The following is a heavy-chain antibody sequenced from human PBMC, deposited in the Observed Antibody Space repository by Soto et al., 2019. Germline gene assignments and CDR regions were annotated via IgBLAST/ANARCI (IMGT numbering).Heavy chain of an antibody. Sequence: ASVKVSCKASGFTFTSSAVQWVRQARGQRLEWIGWIVVGSGNTNYAQKFQERVTITRDMSTSTAYMELSSLRSEDTAAYYCAAGGYDFWSGYFGYYYYGMDVWGQGTTVTVSS. J-gene: IGHJ6*02. CDR3: AAGGYDFWSGYFGYYYYGMDV. D-gene: IGHD3-3*01. V-gene: IGHV1-58*01. CDR2: IVVGSGNT. CDR1: GFTFTSSA.